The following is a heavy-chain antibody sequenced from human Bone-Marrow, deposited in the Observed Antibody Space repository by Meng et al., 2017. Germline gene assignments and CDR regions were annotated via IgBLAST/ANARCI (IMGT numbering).Heavy chain of an antibody. J-gene: IGHJ4*01. Sequence: VLLGESGGGFVKPGGSLRLSCAASGFTFSNAWMTCVRQAPGKGLEWIGRMKSNVDGGTVDYAAAVKGRFFISRDDSENTFYLQMNSLKTEDTAVYYCSGHVDYWGHGTLVTVSS. V-gene: IGHV3-15*01. CDR1: GFTFSNAW. CDR3: SGHVDY. CDR2: MKSNVDGGTV.